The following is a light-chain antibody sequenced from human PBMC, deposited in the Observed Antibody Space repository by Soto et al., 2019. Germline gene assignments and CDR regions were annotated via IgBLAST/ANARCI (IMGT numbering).Light chain of an antibody. CDR2: AAS. J-gene: IGKJ4*01. Sequence: DIQMTQSPSFLSASVGDRVTITCRASQGISNSLAWYQQKPGKVPKLLIYAASALRSGVPSRFSGSGSGTDFTLTISSLQPEDIATYYCQKYNSAPHTFGGGTKVEIK. V-gene: IGKV1-27*01. CDR3: QKYNSAPHT. CDR1: QGISNS.